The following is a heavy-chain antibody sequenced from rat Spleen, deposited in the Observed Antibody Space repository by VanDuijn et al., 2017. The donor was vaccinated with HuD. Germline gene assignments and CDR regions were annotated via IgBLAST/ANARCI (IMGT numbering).Heavy chain of an antibody. Sequence: EVQLQESGPGLVKPSQSLSLTCSVTGYSITSSYRWNWIRKFPGNKLEWMGYINSAGSTNYNPSLKSRISITRDTSKNQFFLQVNSVTTDDTATYYCARSVAAISTGVMDAWGQGASVTVSS. CDR1: GYSITSSYR. CDR2: INSAGST. J-gene: IGHJ4*01. V-gene: IGHV3-3*01. D-gene: IGHD1-2*01. CDR3: ARSVAAISTGVMDA.